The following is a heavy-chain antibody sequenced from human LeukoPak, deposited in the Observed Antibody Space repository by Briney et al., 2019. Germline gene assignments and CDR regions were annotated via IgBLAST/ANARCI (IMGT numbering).Heavy chain of an antibody. CDR3: ARSLSGYDPLSAF. CDR1: GFTFSSYA. D-gene: IGHD5-12*01. J-gene: IGHJ4*02. CDR2: MTASSVTF. Sequence: PGGSLRLSCEVSGFTFSSYAMTWVRQGPGRGLEWLAYMTASSVTFYYADSVRGRFTISRDNARNSLFLQMNSLTVEDTAVYYCARSLSGYDPLSAFWGQGTLVTVSS. V-gene: IGHV3-48*03.